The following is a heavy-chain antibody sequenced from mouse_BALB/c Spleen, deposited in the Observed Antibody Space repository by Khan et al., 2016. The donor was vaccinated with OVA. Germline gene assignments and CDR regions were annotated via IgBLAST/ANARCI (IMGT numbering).Heavy chain of an antibody. J-gene: IGHJ1*01. Sequence: VQLQQSGPGLVKPSQIVSLTCTVTGISITTRNYRWSWIRQFPGNKLEWIGYIYYSGTITYNPPLTRRATIPRASSKHHFFLEMNSLTAEDTATSSCARDEYDCYGYFDVWGAGTTVTVSS. D-gene: IGHD2-4*01. CDR2: IYYSGTI. CDR3: ARDEYDCYGYFDV. V-gene: IGHV3-5*02. CDR1: GISITTRNYR.